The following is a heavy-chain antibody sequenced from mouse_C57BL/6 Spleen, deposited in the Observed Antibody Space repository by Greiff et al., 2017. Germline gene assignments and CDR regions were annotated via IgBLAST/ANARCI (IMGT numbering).Heavy chain of an antibody. D-gene: IGHD2-5*01. CDR2: IDPSDSYT. J-gene: IGHJ2*01. CDR1: GYTFTSYW. Sequence: VQLQQPGAELVMPGASVKLSCKASGYTFTSYWMHWVKQRPGQGLEWIGEIDPSDSYTNYNQKFKGKSTLTVDKSSSTAYMQLSSLTSEASAVYYCARGYSNFGHFDYWGQGTTLTVSS. CDR3: ARGYSNFGHFDY. V-gene: IGHV1-69*01.